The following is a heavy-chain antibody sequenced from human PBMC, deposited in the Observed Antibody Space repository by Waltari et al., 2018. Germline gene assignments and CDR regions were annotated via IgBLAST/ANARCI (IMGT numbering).Heavy chain of an antibody. D-gene: IGHD3-10*01. CDR2: INHSGST. Sequence: QVQLQQWGAGLLKPSETLSLTCAVYGGSFSGYYWRWIRQPPGKGLEWIGEINHSGSTNYNPSLKSRVTISVDTSKNQFSLKLSSVTAADTAVYYCARNYYGSGSSPTYYYMDVWGKGTTVTVSS. CDR1: GGSFSGYY. J-gene: IGHJ6*03. V-gene: IGHV4-34*01. CDR3: ARNYYGSGSSPTYYYMDV.